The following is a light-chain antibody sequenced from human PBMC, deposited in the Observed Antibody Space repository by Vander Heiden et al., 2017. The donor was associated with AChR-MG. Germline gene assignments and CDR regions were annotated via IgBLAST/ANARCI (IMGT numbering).Light chain of an antibody. J-gene: IGLJ2*01. CDR2: QDT. Sequence: SYELTQPTSVSVSPGQTASITCSGDNLRNKYACWHQQKPRQPPGWCSYQDTKRPSGIPERVSGSNSGKKDTLTISVPQAMDEADDYCQAWDRNIHVGFGGGAKLTV. V-gene: IGLV3-1*01. CDR3: QAWDRNIHVG. CDR1: NLRNKY.